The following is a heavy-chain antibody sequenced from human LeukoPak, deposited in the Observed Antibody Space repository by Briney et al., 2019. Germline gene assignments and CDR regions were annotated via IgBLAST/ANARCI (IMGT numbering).Heavy chain of an antibody. CDR2: IYYNGNT. CDR1: GGSIISSSYY. V-gene: IGHV4-39*07. Sequence: SETLSLTCIVSGGSIISSSYYWGWIRQPPGKGLEWIGSIYYNGNTDYNPSLKSRVTISVETSKNQFSLKLSAVTAADTAVYYCARDRFDDSSGYYYHYYYMDVWGKGTTVTVSS. CDR3: ARDRFDDSSGYYYHYYYMDV. D-gene: IGHD3-22*01. J-gene: IGHJ6*03.